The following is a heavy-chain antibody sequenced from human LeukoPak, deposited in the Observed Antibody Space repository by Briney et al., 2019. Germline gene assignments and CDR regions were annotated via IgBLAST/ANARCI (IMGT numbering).Heavy chain of an antibody. V-gene: IGHV3-11*01. Sequence: GGSLRLSCAASGFTFSDYYMSGIRQAPGKGREGVSYISSSGSNIYYADSVKGRFTISRDNAKNSLYLQMNSLRAEATAVYYCARYITGPTYYYDSSGYFDRYYYYGMDVWGQGTTVTVSS. D-gene: IGHD3-22*01. CDR1: GFTFSDYY. J-gene: IGHJ6*02. CDR3: ARYITGPTYYYDSSGYFDRYYYYGMDV. CDR2: ISSSGSNI.